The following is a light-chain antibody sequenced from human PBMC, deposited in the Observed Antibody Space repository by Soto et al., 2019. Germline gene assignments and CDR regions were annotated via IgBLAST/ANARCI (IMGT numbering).Light chain of an antibody. V-gene: IGLV2-14*02. Sequence: QSALTQPASVSGSPGQSITISCSGTSSDVGGYNLVSWYQQHPGKAPKLMIYEVNKRPSGVPDRFSGSKSGNTASLTVSGLQAEDEADYYCSSYAGSSNVFGTGTKVTVL. J-gene: IGLJ1*01. CDR2: EVN. CDR3: SSYAGSSNV. CDR1: SSDVGGYNL.